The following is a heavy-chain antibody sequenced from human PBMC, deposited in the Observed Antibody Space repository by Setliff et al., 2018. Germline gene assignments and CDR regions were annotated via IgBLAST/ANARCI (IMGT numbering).Heavy chain of an antibody. V-gene: IGHV3-23*01. Sequence: PGESLKLSCAASGFTFSNYAMNWVRQAPGKGLEWVSVISDSGGTTYYADSVKGRFTISRXXSKNTLYLQMNSLRAEDTAVYYCAKKLPGVRYFDYCGQGTLVTVSS. D-gene: IGHD1-7*01. CDR2: ISDSGGTT. J-gene: IGHJ4*02. CDR3: AKKLPGVRYFDY. CDR1: GFTFSNYA.